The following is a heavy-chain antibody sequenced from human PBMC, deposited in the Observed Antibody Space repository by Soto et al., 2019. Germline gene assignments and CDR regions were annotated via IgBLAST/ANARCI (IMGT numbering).Heavy chain of an antibody. V-gene: IGHV3-23*01. CDR2: ISGGGGST. D-gene: IGHD3-9*01. Sequence: EVQLLESGGGLVQPGGSLRLSCAASGFTFSAYAMSWVRQAPGKGLEWVSGISGGGGSTYYADSVKGRFTVSRDYSKNSLYLQMNNLRAEDTAVYYCAKDATSDWLNYAFDIWGQGTMVTVSS. CDR3: AKDATSDWLNYAFDI. J-gene: IGHJ3*02. CDR1: GFTFSAYA.